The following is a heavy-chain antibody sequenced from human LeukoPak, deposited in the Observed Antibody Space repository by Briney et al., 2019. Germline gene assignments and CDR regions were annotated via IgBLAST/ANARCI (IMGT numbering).Heavy chain of an antibody. CDR1: GFTFIDYA. CDR3: ARGGDGYYDSSGYYYPTNSDY. CDR2: MSGDGEKT. Sequence: GGSLRLSCAASGFTFIDYAIHWVRQAPGKGLEWVSLMSGDGEKTYYADSVKGRFTISRDNAKNSLYLQMNSLRAEDTAVYYCARGGDGYYDSSGYYYPTNSDYWGQGTLVTVSS. V-gene: IGHV3-43*02. D-gene: IGHD3-22*01. J-gene: IGHJ4*02.